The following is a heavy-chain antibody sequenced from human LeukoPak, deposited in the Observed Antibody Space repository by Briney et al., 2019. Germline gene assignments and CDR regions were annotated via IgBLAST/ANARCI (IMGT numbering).Heavy chain of an antibody. D-gene: IGHD6-13*01. CDR2: ISSTSSYI. V-gene: IGHV3-21*04. J-gene: IGHJ6*03. Sequence: SGGSLRLSCAASRFTFSSYSMNWVRQAPGKGLEWVSSISSTSSYIYYADSVKGRFTISRDNSKNTLYLQMNSLRAEDTAVYYCAKDPYSSSLVPRYMDVWGKGTTVTVSS. CDR1: RFTFSSYS. CDR3: AKDPYSSSLVPRYMDV.